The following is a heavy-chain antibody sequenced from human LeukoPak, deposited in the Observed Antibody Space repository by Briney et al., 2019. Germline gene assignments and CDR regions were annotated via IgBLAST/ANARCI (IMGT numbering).Heavy chain of an antibody. D-gene: IGHD2-8*01. CDR1: GFTVSSNY. V-gene: IGHV3-66*01. CDR3: ARIMGYYYGMDV. Sequence: SGGSLRLSCAASGFTVSSNYMCWVRQAPGKGLEWVSVIYSDGRTYYAASVQGRVTISRDNAKNPLYLQMNSLRAEDTAVYYCARIMGYYYGMDVWGKGTTVTVSS. J-gene: IGHJ6*04. CDR2: IYSDGRT.